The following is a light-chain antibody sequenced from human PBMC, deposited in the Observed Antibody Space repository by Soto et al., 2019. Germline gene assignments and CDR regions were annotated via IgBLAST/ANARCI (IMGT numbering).Light chain of an antibody. Sequence: EIVMTQSPATLSVSPGERATLSCRASQSISSNLAWYQQKPGQAPRLLIYGASTRATGIPARFSGSGSGTDFTLTISSLQSEDFAVYYCQHYNNWPPDTFGPGTKVDIK. CDR1: QSISSN. V-gene: IGKV3-15*01. CDR2: GAS. CDR3: QHYNNWPPDT. J-gene: IGKJ3*01.